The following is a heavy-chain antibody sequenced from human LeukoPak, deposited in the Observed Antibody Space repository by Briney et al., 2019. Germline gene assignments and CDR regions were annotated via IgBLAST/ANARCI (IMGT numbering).Heavy chain of an antibody. CDR2: INYSGST. J-gene: IGHJ4*02. Sequence: SETLSLTCTVSGGSITSYYWSWIRQPPGKGLEWIGYINYSGSTNYNPSLKSRVTILVDTSKNQFSLKLSSVTAADTAVYYCARVLAYSASSDYWGQGTLVTVSS. V-gene: IGHV4-59*08. CDR1: GGSITSYY. D-gene: IGHD4-11*01. CDR3: ARVLAYSASSDY.